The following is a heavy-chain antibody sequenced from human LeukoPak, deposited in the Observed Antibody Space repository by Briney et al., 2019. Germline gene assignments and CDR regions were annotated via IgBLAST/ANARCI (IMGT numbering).Heavy chain of an antibody. Sequence: PSGTLSITCAVSGGSISSSNWWTWVRQPPGKGLEWIGEIFHSGSTNYNPSLKSRVTISVDKSKNQFSLRLNSMTAADTAVYYCARVSVAGLDFWGQGTLVTVSS. V-gene: IGHV4-4*02. CDR1: GGSISSSNW. CDR2: IFHSGST. J-gene: IGHJ4*02. D-gene: IGHD3/OR15-3a*01. CDR3: ARVSVAGLDF.